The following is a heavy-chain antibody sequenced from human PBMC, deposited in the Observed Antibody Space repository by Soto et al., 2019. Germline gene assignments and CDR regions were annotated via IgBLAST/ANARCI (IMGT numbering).Heavy chain of an antibody. CDR1: GFTFSSYS. J-gene: IGHJ6*03. CDR3: ASLVNYVGPSVPFYMDV. V-gene: IGHV3-48*01. D-gene: IGHD1-7*01. Sequence: PGGSLRLSCAASGFTFSSYSMNWVRQAPGKGLEWVSYISSSSSTIYYADSVKGRFTISRDNAKNSLYLQMNSLRAEDTAVYFCASLVNYVGPSVPFYMDVWGKGTTVTVSS. CDR2: ISSSSSTI.